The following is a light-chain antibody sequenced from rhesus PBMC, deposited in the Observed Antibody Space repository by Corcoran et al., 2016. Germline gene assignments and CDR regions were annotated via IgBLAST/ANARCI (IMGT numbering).Light chain of an antibody. Sequence: QAALTQPRSVSGSPGQSVTISCTGTSSDIGGYNYVSWYQQRPGTVPKLMLYDVNKRPSGVSDRFSGSKSGNTASLTISGLQAEVEADYYCNSYAGSNTFIFGTGTRLTVL. J-gene: IGLJ1*01. CDR1: SSDIGGYNY. CDR2: DVN. CDR3: NSYAGSNTFI. V-gene: IGLV2-32*02.